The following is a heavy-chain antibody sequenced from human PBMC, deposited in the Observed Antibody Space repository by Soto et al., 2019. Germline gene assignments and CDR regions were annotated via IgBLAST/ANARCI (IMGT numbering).Heavy chain of an antibody. V-gene: IGHV3-23*01. CDR2: ISGSGGST. CDR3: AKDSRFLEWLSAFRFDY. D-gene: IGHD3-3*01. CDR1: GFTFSSYA. J-gene: IGHJ4*02. Sequence: GGSLRLSCAASGFTFSSYAMSWVRQAPGKGLEWVSAISGSGGSTYYADSVKGRFTISRDNSKNTLYLQMNSLRAEDTAVYYCAKDSRFLEWLSAFRFDYWGQGTLVTVSS.